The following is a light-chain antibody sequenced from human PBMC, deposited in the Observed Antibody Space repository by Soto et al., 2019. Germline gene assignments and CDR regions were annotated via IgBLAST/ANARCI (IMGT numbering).Light chain of an antibody. J-gene: IGLJ1*01. CDR3: KSYAGSNTYV. V-gene: IGLV2-8*01. Sequence: QSVLTQPPSASGSPGQSVTISCTGTKNDIGVYDFVSWYQHHPGKAPRLIIYEVVQRPSGVPDRFSGSKSGSTASLTVSGLQAADEADCFCKSYAGSNTYVFGSGTKVT. CDR1: KNDIGVYDF. CDR2: EVV.